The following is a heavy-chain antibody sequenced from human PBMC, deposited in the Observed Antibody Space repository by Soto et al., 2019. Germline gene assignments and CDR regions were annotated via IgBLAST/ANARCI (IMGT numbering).Heavy chain of an antibody. J-gene: IGHJ5*02. CDR1: GGSFRGFY. CDR2: INHSGST. D-gene: IGHD5-18*01. V-gene: IGHV4-34*01. Sequence: SSGTLSLTCAVYGGSFRGFYWSWIPQPPGKGLEWIGEINHSGSTNYNPSLKSRVTISVDTSKNQFSLKLSSVTAADTAVYYCARVRGYSYGNPPWGQGTLVTVSS. CDR3: ARVRGYSYGNPP.